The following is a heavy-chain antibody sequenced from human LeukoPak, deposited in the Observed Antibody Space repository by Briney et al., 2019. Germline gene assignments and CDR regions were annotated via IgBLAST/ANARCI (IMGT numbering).Heavy chain of an antibody. CDR1: GGSISSSDYY. J-gene: IGHJ5*02. D-gene: IGHD2-8*01. Sequence: SETLSLTCTVSGGSISSSDYYWGWIRQPPGKGLEWIGNIYYTGSSSYNSSLKSRVTISVDMSKNQFSLQLSSVTAADTAVYYCAREIYCTNGVCWAFDPWGQGTLVTVSS. V-gene: IGHV4-39*07. CDR2: IYYTGSS. CDR3: AREIYCTNGVCWAFDP.